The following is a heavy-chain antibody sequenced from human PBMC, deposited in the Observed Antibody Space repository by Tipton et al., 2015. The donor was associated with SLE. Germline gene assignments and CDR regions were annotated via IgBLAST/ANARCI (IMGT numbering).Heavy chain of an antibody. Sequence: TLSLTCTLSGGSISPYYWSWIRQPPGKGLEWIGYIFHDGSTRYNPSLKSRVTISGDTSKNQFSLKLNSVTAADTAVYYCARSLGYLDYLGQGTLVTVSS. CDR2: IFHDGST. D-gene: IGHD3-16*01. CDR3: ARSLGYLDY. J-gene: IGHJ4*02. CDR1: GGSISPYY. V-gene: IGHV4-59*12.